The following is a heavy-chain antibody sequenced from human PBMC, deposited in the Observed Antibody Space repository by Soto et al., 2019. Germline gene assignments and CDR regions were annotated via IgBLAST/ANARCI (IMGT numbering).Heavy chain of an antibody. Sequence: SETLSLTCTVSCGSISSSSYYWGWIRQPPGKGLEWIGSIYYSGSTYYNPSLKSRVTISVDTSKNQFSLKLSSVTAADTAVYYCASSYYYDSSGSQDAFDIWGQGTMVTVSS. V-gene: IGHV4-39*01. CDR1: CGSISSSSYY. CDR2: IYYSGST. J-gene: IGHJ3*02. CDR3: ASSYYYDSSGSQDAFDI. D-gene: IGHD3-22*01.